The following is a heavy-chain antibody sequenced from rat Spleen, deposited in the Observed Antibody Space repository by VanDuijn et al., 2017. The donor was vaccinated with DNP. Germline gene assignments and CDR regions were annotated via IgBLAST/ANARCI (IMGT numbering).Heavy chain of an antibody. Sequence: EVQLVESGGGLVQSGRSLKLSCAASGFTFSNYGMAWVRQTPKKGLEWVATIGSTGGSTYYRNSVEGRFSISRDNAKNTLYLQMDSLRSEDTATYYCTTDIDYFHYWGQGVMVTVSS. V-gene: IGHV5S23*01. J-gene: IGHJ2*01. CDR3: TTDIDYFHY. CDR2: IGSTGGST. CDR1: GFTFSNYG.